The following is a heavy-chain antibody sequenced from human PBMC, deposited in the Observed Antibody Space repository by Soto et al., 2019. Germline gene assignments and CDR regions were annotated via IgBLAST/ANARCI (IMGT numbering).Heavy chain of an antibody. Sequence: QIQLVQSGPEVKKPGASVKVSCKASGYTFSNYGIKWVRQAPGQGLEWVGWITAYNGNRHHAEKFQGRVTMTTDTPTSTTDVGLRSLTPDDTAVYDCARDAQSKAVAGDGSRDYWGQGTLVTVSS. CDR1: GYTFSNYG. CDR3: ARDAQSKAVAGDGSRDY. CDR2: ITAYNGNR. V-gene: IGHV1-18*04. J-gene: IGHJ4*02. D-gene: IGHD6-19*01.